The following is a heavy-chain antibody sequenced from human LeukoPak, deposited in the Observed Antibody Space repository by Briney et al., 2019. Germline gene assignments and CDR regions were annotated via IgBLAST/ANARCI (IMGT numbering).Heavy chain of an antibody. J-gene: IGHJ5*02. V-gene: IGHV3-30-3*01. CDR1: GFTFSRYA. D-gene: IGHD6-19*01. CDR3: ARDTGWSRFDP. Sequence: PGGSLRLPCAASGFTFSRYAMHWVRQAPGKGLEWVAVISYDGSNKYQADSVKGRFTISRDNSKNTVHLQMNSLRGEDTAVYYCARDTGWSRFDPWGQGTLVTVSS. CDR2: ISYDGSNK.